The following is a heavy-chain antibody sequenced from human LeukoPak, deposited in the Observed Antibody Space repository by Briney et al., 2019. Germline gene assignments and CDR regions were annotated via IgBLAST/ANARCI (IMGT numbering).Heavy chain of an antibody. CDR3: ARDRAPYYYDSSGYYSAYWYFDL. Sequence: SVKVSCKASGGTFSSYPISWVRQAPGQGLEWMGGLIPIFGTANYAQKFQGRVTITADDSTSTAYMELSSLRSDDTAVYSCARDRAPYYYDSSGYYSAYWYFDLWGRGTLVTVSS. D-gene: IGHD3-22*01. J-gene: IGHJ2*01. CDR1: GGTFSSYP. CDR2: LIPIFGTA. V-gene: IGHV1-69*01.